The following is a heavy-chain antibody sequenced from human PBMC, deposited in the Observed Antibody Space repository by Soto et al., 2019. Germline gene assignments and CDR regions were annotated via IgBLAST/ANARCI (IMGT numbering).Heavy chain of an antibody. CDR1: GFTFSSYW. D-gene: IGHD6-19*01. CDR3: ARGLTGGEWLDNWFDP. Sequence: EVQLVESGGGLVQPGGSLRLSCAASGFTFSSYWMHWVRQAPGKGLVWVSRINSDGSSTSYADSVKGRFTISRDNAKNTLYLQMNSLRAENTAGYYCARGLTGGEWLDNWFDPWGQGTLVTVSS. J-gene: IGHJ5*02. CDR2: INSDGSST. V-gene: IGHV3-74*01.